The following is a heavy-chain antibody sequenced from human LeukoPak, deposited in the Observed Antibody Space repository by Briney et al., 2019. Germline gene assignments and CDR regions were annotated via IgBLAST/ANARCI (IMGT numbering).Heavy chain of an antibody. J-gene: IGHJ4*02. CDR3: ARALLWFGELSYPS. V-gene: IGHV1-8*01. CDR1: GYTFTSYD. CDR2: MNPNSGNT. Sequence: ASVKVSCKASGYTFTSYDINWVRQATGQGLEWMGWMNPNSGNTGYAQKFQGRVTMTRNTSISTAYMELSSLRSEDTAVYYCARALLWFGELSYPSWGQGTLVTVSS. D-gene: IGHD3-10*01.